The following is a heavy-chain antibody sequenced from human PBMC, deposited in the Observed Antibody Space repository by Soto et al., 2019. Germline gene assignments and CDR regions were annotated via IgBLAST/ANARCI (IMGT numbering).Heavy chain of an antibody. CDR3: TRDPNYDILTGYLSLMDV. CDR1: GFTFGDYA. J-gene: IGHJ6*02. Sequence: HPGGSLRLSCTASGFTFGDYAMSWFRQAPGKGLEWVGFIRSKAYGGTTEYAASVKGRFTISRDDSKSIAYLQMNSLKTEDTAVYYCTRDPNYDILTGYLSLMDVWGQGTTVTVSS. V-gene: IGHV3-49*03. CDR2: IRSKAYGGTT. D-gene: IGHD3-9*01.